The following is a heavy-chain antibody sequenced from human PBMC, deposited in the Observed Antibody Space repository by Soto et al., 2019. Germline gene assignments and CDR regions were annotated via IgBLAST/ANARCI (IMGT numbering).Heavy chain of an antibody. D-gene: IGHD3-22*01. CDR2: ISGSGSTI. V-gene: IGHV3-23*01. Sequence: EVQLLESGGGLVQPGGSLRLSCAASGFTFSSYAVSWVRQAPGKGPEWISSISGSGSTIYYADSVKGRFTISRDNSKNTLYLQMSSLRAEDKAVYYCATVFYYYDSSRYYFFAYWGEGTLVTVSS. CDR1: GFTFSSYA. J-gene: IGHJ4*02. CDR3: ATVFYYYDSSRYYFFAY.